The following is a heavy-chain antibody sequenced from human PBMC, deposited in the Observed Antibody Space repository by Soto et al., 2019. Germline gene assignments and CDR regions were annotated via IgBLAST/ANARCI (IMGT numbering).Heavy chain of an antibody. CDR1: GGSISSGGYY. Sequence: SETLSLTCTVSGGSISSGGYYWSWIRQHPGKGLEWIGYIYYSGSTYYNPSLKSRVTISVDTSKNQFSLKLSSVTAADTAVYYCARGKRVGNGPAVGYYYGMDVWGQGTTVTVSS. CDR3: ARGKRVGNGPAVGYYYGMDV. D-gene: IGHD2-15*01. V-gene: IGHV4-31*03. CDR2: IYYSGST. J-gene: IGHJ6*02.